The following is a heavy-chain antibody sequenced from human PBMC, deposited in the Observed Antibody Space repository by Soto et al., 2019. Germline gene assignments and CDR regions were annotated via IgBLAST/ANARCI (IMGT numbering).Heavy chain of an antibody. D-gene: IGHD3-10*01. CDR3: AKDGLGFGELPYSDY. J-gene: IGHJ4*02. CDR1: GFTFSSYA. Sequence: GGSLRLSCAASGFTFSSYAMSWVRQAPGKGLEWVSAISGSGGSTYYADSVKGRFTISRDNPKNTLYLQMNSLRAEDTAVYYCAKDGLGFGELPYSDYWGQGTLVTVSS. V-gene: IGHV3-23*01. CDR2: ISGSGGST.